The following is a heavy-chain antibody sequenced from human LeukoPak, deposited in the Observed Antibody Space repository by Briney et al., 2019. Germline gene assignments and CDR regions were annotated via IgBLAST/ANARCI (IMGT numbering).Heavy chain of an antibody. CDR2: MNPNSGNT. V-gene: IGHV1-8*03. D-gene: IGHD2-8*01. CDR3: ARAEWTNWFDP. Sequence: APVKVSCKASGYTFTSYDINWVRQATGQGLEWMGWMNPNSGNTGYAQKFQGRVTITRNTSISTAYMELSSLRSEDTAVYYCARAEWTNWFDPWGQGTLVTVSS. J-gene: IGHJ5*02. CDR1: GYTFTSYD.